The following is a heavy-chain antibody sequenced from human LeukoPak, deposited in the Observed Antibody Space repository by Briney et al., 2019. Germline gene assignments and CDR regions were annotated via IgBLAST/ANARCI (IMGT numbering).Heavy chain of an antibody. D-gene: IGHD1-14*01. Sequence: PSETLSLTCTVSGGSISSGGYYWSWIRQHPGKGLEWIGYIYYSGSTYYNPSLKSRVTISVDTSKNQFSLNLSSVTAADTAVYYCASSNPEGAFDIWGQGTMVTVSS. CDR1: GGSISSGGYY. J-gene: IGHJ3*02. CDR2: IYYSGST. CDR3: ASSNPEGAFDI. V-gene: IGHV4-31*03.